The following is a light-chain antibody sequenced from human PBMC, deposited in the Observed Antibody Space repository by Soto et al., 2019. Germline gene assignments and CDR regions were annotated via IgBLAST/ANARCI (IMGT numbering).Light chain of an antibody. V-gene: IGKV1-12*01. CDR2: VAS. CDR3: LQTKSFPLT. Sequence: DIQMTQSPSSVSASVGDTVIITCRASQDLDNWLSWYQQKPGEAPKLLIYVASRLQTGVPSRFRGSGSGTEFTLTISSLQTEDFATYFCLQTKSFPLTFAGGTRV. J-gene: IGKJ4*01. CDR1: QDLDNW.